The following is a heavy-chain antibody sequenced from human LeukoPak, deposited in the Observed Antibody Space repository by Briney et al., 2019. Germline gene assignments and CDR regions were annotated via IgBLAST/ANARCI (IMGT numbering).Heavy chain of an antibody. D-gene: IGHD3-22*01. CDR1: GGSISSYY. CDR2: IYYSGST. V-gene: IGHV4-59*01. Sequence: SETLSLTCTVSGGSISSYYWSWIRQPPGKGLEWIGYIYYSGSTNYNPSLKSRVTISVDTSKNQFSLKLSSVTAVDTAVYYCASGGYWGHFDYWGQGTLVTVSS. CDR3: ASGGYWGHFDY. J-gene: IGHJ4*02.